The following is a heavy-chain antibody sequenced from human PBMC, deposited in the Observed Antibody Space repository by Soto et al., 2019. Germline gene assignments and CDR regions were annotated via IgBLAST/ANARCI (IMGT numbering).Heavy chain of an antibody. Sequence: GGSLRLSCAASGFTFSSYAMSWVRQAPGKGLEWVSAISGSGGSTYYADSVKGRFTISRDNSKNTLYLQMNSLRAEDTAVYYCAKDLYRYYDFWSGYYTSDYWGQGTLVTVSS. CDR2: ISGSGGST. D-gene: IGHD3-3*01. CDR3: AKDLYRYYDFWSGYYTSDY. CDR1: GFTFSSYA. J-gene: IGHJ4*02. V-gene: IGHV3-23*01.